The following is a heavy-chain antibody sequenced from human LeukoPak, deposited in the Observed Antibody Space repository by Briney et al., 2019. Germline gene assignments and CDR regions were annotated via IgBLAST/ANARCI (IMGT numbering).Heavy chain of an antibody. CDR3: ARDRAYCSSTSCFMDY. CDR2: INPNSGGT. V-gene: IGHV1-2*02. Sequence: GASVKVSCKASGYTFTGYYMHWVRQAPGQGLEWMGWINPNSGGTNYAQKFQGRVTMTRDTSISTAYMELGRLRSDDTAVYYCARDRAYCSSTSCFMDYWGQGTLVTVSS. D-gene: IGHD2-2*01. J-gene: IGHJ4*02. CDR1: GYTFTGYY.